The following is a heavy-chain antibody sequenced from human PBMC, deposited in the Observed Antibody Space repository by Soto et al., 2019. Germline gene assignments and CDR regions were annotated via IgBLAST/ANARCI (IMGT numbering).Heavy chain of an antibody. D-gene: IGHD3-3*01. CDR2: IKDKTVGGTT. V-gene: IGHV3-15*07. CDR3: TTFADYDGFDY. Sequence: EVQLVESGGGLVMPGGSLTLSCAASGFAFIDAWMNWVRQAPGKGLEWVGRIKDKTVGGTTDYAAPVKGRFTISRDDSKNTVYLQLNSLKTEDTAVYYCTTFADYDGFDYWGQGTLLTVSS. J-gene: IGHJ4*02. CDR1: GFAFIDAW.